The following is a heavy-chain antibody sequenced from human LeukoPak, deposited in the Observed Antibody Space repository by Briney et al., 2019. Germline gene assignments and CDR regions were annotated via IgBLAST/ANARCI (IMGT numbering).Heavy chain of an antibody. CDR1: GFTFSWNG. V-gene: IGHV3-33*06. CDR3: AKVEGEFLSS. Sequence: PGRSLRLSCAASGFTFSWNGMHWVRQAPGKGLEWVAVIWNDGNNKYYADSVKGRFTISRDNSKNTLYLQMNSLRAEDTAVYYCAKVEGEFLSSWGQGTLVTVSS. J-gene: IGHJ5*02. CDR2: IWNDGNNK. D-gene: IGHD3-16*01.